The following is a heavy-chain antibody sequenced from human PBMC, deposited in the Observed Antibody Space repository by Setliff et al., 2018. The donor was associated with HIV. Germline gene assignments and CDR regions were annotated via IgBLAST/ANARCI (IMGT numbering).Heavy chain of an antibody. J-gene: IGHJ6*02. D-gene: IGHD3-3*01. V-gene: IGHV3-72*01. CDR2: TKNQANGLTT. Sequence: QPGGSLRLSCVASGFSIGDHYMDWVRQAPGKGLEWVGRTKNQANGLTTEYAASVQGRFTISRDNAKNSMDLQMNSLRAEDTAIYYCARLHIRFRSQDWAAVDVWGQGTTVTVSS. CDR3: ARLHIRFRSQDWAAVDV. CDR1: GFSIGDHY.